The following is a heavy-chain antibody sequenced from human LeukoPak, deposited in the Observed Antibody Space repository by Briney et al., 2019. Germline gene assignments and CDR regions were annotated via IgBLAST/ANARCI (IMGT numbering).Heavy chain of an antibody. D-gene: IGHD2-2*01. CDR2: INHSGST. Sequence: PSETLSLTCAVYGGSFSGYYWSWIRQPPGKGLEWIGEINHSGSTNYNPSLKSRVTISVDTSKNQFSLKLRSVTAADTAVYYCARATLDCSSTSCYLIKGTSIDYWGQGTLVTVSS. V-gene: IGHV4-34*01. CDR3: ARATLDCSSTSCYLIKGTSIDY. J-gene: IGHJ4*02. CDR1: GGSFSGYY.